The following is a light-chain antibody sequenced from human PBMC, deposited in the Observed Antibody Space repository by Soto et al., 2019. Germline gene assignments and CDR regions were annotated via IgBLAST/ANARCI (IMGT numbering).Light chain of an antibody. V-gene: IGLV2-11*01. CDR1: SSDVGGYNY. Sequence: QSALTQPRSVSGSPGQSVTISCTGTSSDVGGYNYVSWYQQHPGKAPKLMIYDVSTWPSGVPDRFSGSKSGNTASLTISGLQAEDEADYYCCSYAGNSLWVFGGGPKLTVL. J-gene: IGLJ3*02. CDR2: DVS. CDR3: CSYAGNSLWV.